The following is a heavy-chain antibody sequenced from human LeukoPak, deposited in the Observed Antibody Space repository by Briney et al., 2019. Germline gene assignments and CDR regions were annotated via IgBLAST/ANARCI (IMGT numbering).Heavy chain of an antibody. CDR1: GGSISSYY. D-gene: IGHD6-13*01. CDR2: IYYSGST. J-gene: IGHJ4*02. V-gene: IGHV4-59*01. CDR3: ARFGSSWFSH. Sequence: AETLSLTCTVSGGSISSYYWSWIRQPPGKGLEWIGYIYYSGSTKYNPSLKSRVNISVDTSKNYFSLQLSAVTAADTAVYYCARFGSSWFSHWGQGTLVTVSS.